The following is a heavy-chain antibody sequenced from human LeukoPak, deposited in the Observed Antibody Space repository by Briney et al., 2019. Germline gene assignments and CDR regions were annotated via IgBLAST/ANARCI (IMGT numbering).Heavy chain of an antibody. CDR3: AKDPERGYSPYYYYYMDV. CDR2: IRYDGSNK. CDR1: GFTFSSYG. Sequence: GGSLRLSCATSGFTFSSYGMHWVRQAPGKGLEWVAFIRYDGSNKYYADSVKGRFTISRDNSKNTLYLQMNSLRAEDTAVYYCAKDPERGYSPYYYYYMDVWGKGTTVTVSS. J-gene: IGHJ6*03. V-gene: IGHV3-30*02. D-gene: IGHD5-18*01.